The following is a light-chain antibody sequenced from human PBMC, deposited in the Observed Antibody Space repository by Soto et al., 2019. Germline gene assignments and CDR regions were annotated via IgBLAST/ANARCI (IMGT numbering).Light chain of an antibody. V-gene: IGLV4-69*01. J-gene: IGLJ2*01. CDR2: LNSDGSH. Sequence: QSVLTQSPFASASLGASVKLTCTLSSGHSSYAIAWHQQQPEKGPRYLMKLNSDGSHRKGDGIPDRFSGSSSGAEHYLTISSLQSEDEADYYCQTWGTGIGVFGGGTKLTVL. CDR3: QTWGTGIGV. CDR1: SGHSSYA.